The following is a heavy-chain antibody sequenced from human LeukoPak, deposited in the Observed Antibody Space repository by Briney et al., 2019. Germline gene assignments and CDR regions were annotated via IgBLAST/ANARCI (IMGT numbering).Heavy chain of an antibody. V-gene: IGHV3-7*01. CDR2: MSPDGSVK. Sequence: GGSLRLSCAASGFTFSNSAMNWVRQVPGKGLEWVANMSPDGSVKNYVDPMKGRFTISRDNAKNSLYLEMNRLRAEDTAIYYCARDPAYGAVDYWGQGTLVTVSS. CDR1: GFTFSNSA. J-gene: IGHJ4*02. D-gene: IGHD4-17*01. CDR3: ARDPAYGAVDY.